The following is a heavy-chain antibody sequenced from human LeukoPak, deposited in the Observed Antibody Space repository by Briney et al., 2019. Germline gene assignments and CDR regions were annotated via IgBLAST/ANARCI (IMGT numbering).Heavy chain of an antibody. CDR2: ISSSSSTI. J-gene: IGHJ6*03. CDR1: GFTFSSYS. D-gene: IGHD3-3*01. Sequence: GGSLRLSCAASGFTFSSYSMNWVRQAPGKGLEWVSYISSSSSTIYYADSVKGRFTISRDNAKNSLYLQMNSLRAEDTAVYYCARLGLSDFWSGSAGNYYMDVWGKGTTVTVSS. V-gene: IGHV3-48*01. CDR3: ARLGLSDFWSGSAGNYYMDV.